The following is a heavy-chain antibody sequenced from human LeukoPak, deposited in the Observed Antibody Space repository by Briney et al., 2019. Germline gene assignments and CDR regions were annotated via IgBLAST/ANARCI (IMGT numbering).Heavy chain of an antibody. CDR2: ISGSGGST. J-gene: IGHJ4*02. V-gene: IGHV3-23*01. Sequence: PGGSLRLSCAASGFTFSSYAMSWVRPAPGKGLEWVSAISGSGGSTYYADSVKGRFTISRDNSKNTLYLQMNSLRAEDTAVYYCAKRKRYIAGAGTIDYWGQGTLVTVSS. CDR3: AKRKRYIAGAGTIDY. CDR1: GFTFSSYA. D-gene: IGHD6-13*01.